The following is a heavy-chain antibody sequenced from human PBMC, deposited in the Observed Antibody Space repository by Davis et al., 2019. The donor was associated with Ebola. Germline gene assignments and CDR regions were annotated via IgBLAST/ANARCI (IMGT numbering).Heavy chain of an antibody. J-gene: IGHJ6*02. Sequence: SVKVSCKASEGTFSSYAISWVRQAPGQGLEWMGGIIPILGTANYAQKFQGRVTITADESTSTAYMELSSLRSEDTAVYYCARKYLDTAMVNGVVDYYYGMDVWGQGTTVTVSS. CDR1: EGTFSSYA. D-gene: IGHD5-18*01. V-gene: IGHV1-69*13. CDR3: ARKYLDTAMVNGVVDYYYGMDV. CDR2: IIPILGTA.